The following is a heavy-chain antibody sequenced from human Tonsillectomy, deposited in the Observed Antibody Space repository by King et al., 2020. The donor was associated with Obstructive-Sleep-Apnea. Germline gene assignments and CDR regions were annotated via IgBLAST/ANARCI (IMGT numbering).Heavy chain of an antibody. CDR2: IKQDGSEK. CDR1: GFTFSSYW. V-gene: IGHV3-7*03. Sequence: VQLVESGGGLVQPGGSLRLSCAASGFTFSSYWMSWVRQAPGKGLEWVANIKQDGSEKYYVDSVKGRFTISRDNAKNSLYLQMNSLRAEDTAVYYCARYPVLRFLEWFYGMDVWGQGTTVTVSS. J-gene: IGHJ6*02. D-gene: IGHD3-3*01. CDR3: ARYPVLRFLEWFYGMDV.